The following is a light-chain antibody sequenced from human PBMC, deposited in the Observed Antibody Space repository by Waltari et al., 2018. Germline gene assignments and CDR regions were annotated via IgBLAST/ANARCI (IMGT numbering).Light chain of an antibody. V-gene: IGKV1-39*01. J-gene: IGKJ4*01. CDR1: QSISRY. CDR2: AAS. Sequence: DIQMTQSPSSLSASVGDRVTITCRASQSISRYLNWYQQKPGKAPKLLIYAASSLQSGVPSRFSGSVSGTDFTLTISSLQPEDFATYYCQQSYSAPPLTFGGGTKVEIK. CDR3: QQSYSAPPLT.